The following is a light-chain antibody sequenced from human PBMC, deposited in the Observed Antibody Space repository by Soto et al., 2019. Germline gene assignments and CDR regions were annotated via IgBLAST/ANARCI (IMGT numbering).Light chain of an antibody. CDR2: GAS. J-gene: IGKJ1*01. V-gene: IGKV1-27*01. Sequence: DIQMTQSPSSLSASVGDRVTITCRASQGISNNLAWYQQKPGKVPRLLIYGASTLQSGVPSRFSGSGSGTDFPLTISSLQPEDVATYYCQKYDSAPLTFGQGTKVDFK. CDR1: QGISNN. CDR3: QKYDSAPLT.